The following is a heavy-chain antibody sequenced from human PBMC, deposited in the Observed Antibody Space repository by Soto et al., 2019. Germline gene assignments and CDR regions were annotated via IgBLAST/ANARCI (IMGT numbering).Heavy chain of an antibody. CDR3: ARVSYITIFGVASFHWFDP. D-gene: IGHD3-3*01. V-gene: IGHV4-59*01. Sequence: SETLSLTCTVSGGSISSYYWSWIRQPPGKGLEWIGYIYYSGSTNYNPSLKSRVTISVDTSKNQFSLKLSSVTAADTAVYYCARVSYITIFGVASFHWFDPWGQGTLVTVSS. J-gene: IGHJ5*02. CDR1: GGSISSYY. CDR2: IYYSGST.